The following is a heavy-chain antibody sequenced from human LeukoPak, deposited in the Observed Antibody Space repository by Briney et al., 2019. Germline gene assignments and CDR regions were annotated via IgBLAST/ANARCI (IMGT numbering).Heavy chain of an antibody. CDR1: GGSISSYY. V-gene: IGHV4-4*07. CDR3: ARDWGSNDDGDYYAFDI. D-gene: IGHD4-17*01. J-gene: IGHJ3*02. CDR2: IYTSGST. Sequence: KASETLSLTCTVSGGSISSYYWRWIRQPAGKGLEWLGRIYTSGSTNYNPPLKSRVTMSVDTSKNQFSLKLSSVTAADTAVYYCARDWGSNDDGDYYAFDIWGQGTMVTVSS.